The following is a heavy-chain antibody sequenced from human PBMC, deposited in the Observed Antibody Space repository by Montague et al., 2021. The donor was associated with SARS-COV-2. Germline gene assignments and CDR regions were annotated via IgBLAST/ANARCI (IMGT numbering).Heavy chain of an antibody. J-gene: IGHJ4*02. Sequence: SETLSLTCAVYGGSFSTYYWAWIRQSPGKGLEWIGNIDHSGNTNYNPSLKSRVTISVDTSKNQFSLKLSSVTAADTAVYYCARVGFGYCSGGSCYRAFDYWGQGTLVTVSS. V-gene: IGHV4-34*01. D-gene: IGHD2-15*01. CDR3: ARVGFGYCSGGSCYRAFDY. CDR1: GGSFSTYY. CDR2: IDHSGNT.